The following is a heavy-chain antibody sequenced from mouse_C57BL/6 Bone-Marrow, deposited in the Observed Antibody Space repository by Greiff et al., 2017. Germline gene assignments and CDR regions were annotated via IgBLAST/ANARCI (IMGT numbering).Heavy chain of an antibody. D-gene: IGHD1-1*01. CDR1: GFNIKDDY. CDR3: TTLGYGSSSD. V-gene: IGHV14-4*01. J-gene: IGHJ2*01. CDR2: IDPENGDT. Sequence: VQLQQSGAELVRPGASVKLSCTASGFNIKDDYMHWVKPRPEQGLEWIGWIDPENGDTEYASKFQGKATITADTSSNTAYLQLSSLTSEDTAVYYCTTLGYGSSSDWGQGTTLTVSS.